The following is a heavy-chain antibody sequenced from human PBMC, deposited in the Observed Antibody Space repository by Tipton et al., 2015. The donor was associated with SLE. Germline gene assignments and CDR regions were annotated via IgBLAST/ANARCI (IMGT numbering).Heavy chain of an antibody. Sequence: TLSLTCTVSGGSISKHYWSWIRQSPGKGLEWIGYIYTSGNTNYNPSLKSRVTISVDSSKNQFSLTLTSVTAADTAVYYCARLHGYSYGLNWFDPWGQGTLISVSS. CDR2: IYTSGNT. CDR3: ARLHGYSYGLNWFDP. D-gene: IGHD5-18*01. J-gene: IGHJ5*02. CDR1: GGSISKHY. V-gene: IGHV4-4*08.